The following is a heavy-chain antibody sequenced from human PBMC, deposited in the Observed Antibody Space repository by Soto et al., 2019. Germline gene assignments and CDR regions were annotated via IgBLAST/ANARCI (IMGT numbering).Heavy chain of an antibody. CDR2: ISSSGSTI. Sequence: TGGSLRLSCAASGFTFSSYEMNWVRQAPGKGLEWVSYISSSGSTIYYADSVKGRFTISRDNAKNSLYLQMNSLRAEDTAVYYCARGDTAMVAVYYYGMDVWGQGTTVTVSS. V-gene: IGHV3-48*03. D-gene: IGHD5-18*01. J-gene: IGHJ6*02. CDR1: GFTFSSYE. CDR3: ARGDTAMVAVYYYGMDV.